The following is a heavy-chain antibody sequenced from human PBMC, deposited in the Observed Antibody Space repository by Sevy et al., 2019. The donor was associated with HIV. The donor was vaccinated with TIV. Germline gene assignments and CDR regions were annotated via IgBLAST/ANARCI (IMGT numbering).Heavy chain of an antibody. CDR2: ISSSGTTK. CDR1: GFTFSDYY. V-gene: IGHV3-11*01. CDR3: ARDGRRRLGELSMFYYYYGMDV. Sequence: GGSLRLSCAASGFTFSDYYMRWIRQAPGKGLECISYISSSGTTKYYADSVKGRFTISRDNAKNSLYLQMNSLRAEDTAGYYCARDGRRRLGELSMFYYYYGMDVWGQGTTVTVSS. J-gene: IGHJ6*02. D-gene: IGHD3-16*02.